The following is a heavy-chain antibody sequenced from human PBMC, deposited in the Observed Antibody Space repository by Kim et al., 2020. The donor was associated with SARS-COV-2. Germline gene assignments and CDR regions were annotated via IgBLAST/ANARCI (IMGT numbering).Heavy chain of an antibody. D-gene: IGHD4-17*01. V-gene: IGHV4-59*01. J-gene: IGHJ3*02. CDR2: VYYSGST. CDR1: GGSISRYY. Sequence: SQTLSLTCSVSGGSISRYYWSWIRQPPGKGLEWIGYVYYSGSTNYNPSLKSRVSMSVDTSKNHFSLKLGSVTAADTAVYYCAREDGATLAFDIWGQGTTVIVSS. CDR3: AREDGATLAFDI.